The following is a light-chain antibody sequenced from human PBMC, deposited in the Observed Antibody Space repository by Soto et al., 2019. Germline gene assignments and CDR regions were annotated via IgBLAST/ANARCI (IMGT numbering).Light chain of an antibody. J-gene: IGKJ1*01. CDR1: QSISSY. CDR2: AAS. CDR3: QHYNSYSEA. Sequence: DIQITHSPSSLSASVRYRVTITCRASQSISSYLNWYQQKPGKAPKLLIFAASSLQSGVPSRFSGSRSGPDFTLTISSLQPDDFATYYCQHYNSYSEAFGQGTKV. V-gene: IGKV1-39*01.